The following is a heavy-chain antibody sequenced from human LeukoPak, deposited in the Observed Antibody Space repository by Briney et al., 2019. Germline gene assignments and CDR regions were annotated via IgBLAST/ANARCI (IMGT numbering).Heavy chain of an antibody. CDR1: GFTFSSYW. CDR2: INSDGSST. CDR3: ARGSSTSRGLQAFDI. J-gene: IGHJ3*02. Sequence: PGGSLRLSCAASGFTFSSYWMHWVRQAPGKGLVWVSRINSDGSSTSYADSVKGRFTISRDNAKNTLYLQMNSLRAEDTAVYYCARGSSTSRGLQAFDIWGQGTMVTVSS. V-gene: IGHV3-74*01. D-gene: IGHD5-24*01.